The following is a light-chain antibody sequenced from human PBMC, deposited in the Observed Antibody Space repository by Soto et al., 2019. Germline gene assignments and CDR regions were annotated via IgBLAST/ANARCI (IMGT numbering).Light chain of an antibody. CDR1: QDIRSS. CDR2: GAS. V-gene: IGKV3-15*01. J-gene: IGKJ5*01. CDR3: QQRFDWPKIT. Sequence: EIVMTQSPATLSVSPGERVTLSCRASQDIRSSLAWYQQKPGQAPRLLIYGASIRATGVPATFSGSGSGTEFTLSISSLQSEHLGVFYCQQRFDWPKITFGQGTRLEIK.